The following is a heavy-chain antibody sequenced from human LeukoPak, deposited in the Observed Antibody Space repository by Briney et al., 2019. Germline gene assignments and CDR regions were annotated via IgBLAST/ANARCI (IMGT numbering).Heavy chain of an antibody. J-gene: IGHJ5*02. CDR1: GGSFSGYY. CDR3: ARDTGYSYGYWFDP. D-gene: IGHD5-18*01. Sequence: PSETLSLTSAVYGGSFSGYYWSWIRQPPGKGLEWIGEINHSGSTNYNPSLKSRVTISVDTSKNQFSLKLSSVTAADTAVYYCARDTGYSYGYWFDPWGQGTLVTVSS. CDR2: INHSGST. V-gene: IGHV4-34*01.